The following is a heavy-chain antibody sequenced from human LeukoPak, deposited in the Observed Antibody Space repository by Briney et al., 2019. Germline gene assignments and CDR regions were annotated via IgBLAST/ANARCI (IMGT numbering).Heavy chain of an antibody. CDR1: GYSFTSYW. CDR2: IYPGDSDT. J-gene: IGHJ6*03. D-gene: IGHD2-15*01. V-gene: IGHV5-51*01. CDR3: ARHVVVVAATRGKYYYMDV. Sequence: GESLQISCKGSGYSFTSYWIGWVRQMPGKGLEWMGIIYPGDSDTRYSPSFQGQVTISADKSISTAYLQWSSLKASDTAMYYCARHVVVVAATRGKYYYMDVWGKGTTVTVSS.